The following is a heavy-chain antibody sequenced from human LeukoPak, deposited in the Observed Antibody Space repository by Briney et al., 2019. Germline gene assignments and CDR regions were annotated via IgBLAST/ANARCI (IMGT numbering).Heavy chain of an antibody. V-gene: IGHV1-8*01. J-gene: IGHJ6*02. Sequence: ASVKVSCKASGYTFTSYDINWVRQATGKGLEGMGWINPNSGNTGYAQKFQGRVTMTRNTSISTAYMELSSLRSEDTAVYYCAREIVVVPAADYYYYGMDVWGQGTTVTVSS. D-gene: IGHD2-2*01. CDR2: INPNSGNT. CDR3: AREIVVVPAADYYYYGMDV. CDR1: GYTFTSYD.